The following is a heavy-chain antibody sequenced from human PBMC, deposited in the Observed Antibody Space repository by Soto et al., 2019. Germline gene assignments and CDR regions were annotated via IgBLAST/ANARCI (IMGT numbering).Heavy chain of an antibody. CDR1: GFSLNNDRMG. Sequence: QVTLKESGPVRVKPTETLTLTCSVSGFSLNNDRMGVSWIRQPPGKALEWLAHIISVDDISYSPSLKGRLTISKDTSGSQVVLTPTNMDPVDTATYFCARTTARYSYGRDGPLYYYYCMDVWGQGTAVTVSS. CDR2: IISVDDI. J-gene: IGHJ6*02. D-gene: IGHD5-18*01. V-gene: IGHV2-26*01. CDR3: ARTTARYSYGRDGPLYYYYCMDV.